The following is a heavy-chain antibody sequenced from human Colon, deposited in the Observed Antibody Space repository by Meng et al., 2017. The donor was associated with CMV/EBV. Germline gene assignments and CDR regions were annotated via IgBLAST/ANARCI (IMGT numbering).Heavy chain of an antibody. D-gene: IGHD1-26*01. CDR1: GYTFTGYF. Sequence: VLRVQSGAGVKRPGASVKVSCKASGYTFTGYFMYWVRQAPGQGLEWLGVINPITGGTNYAQKFQGRVTMTRDTSMNTAYMELSRLRSDDTAVYYCASLSGGDFDYWGQGTLVTVSS. CDR2: INPITGGT. V-gene: IGHV1-2*02. CDR3: ASLSGGDFDY. J-gene: IGHJ4*02.